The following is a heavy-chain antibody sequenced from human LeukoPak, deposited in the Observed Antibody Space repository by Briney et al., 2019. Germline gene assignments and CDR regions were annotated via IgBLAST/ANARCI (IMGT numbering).Heavy chain of an antibody. Sequence: PGGSLRLSCVASGFTFSNSWMTWVRQAPGKGLEWVANIKQDGGEIYYVDSVKGRFTISRDNAKNSLYLQMNSLRAEDTAVYYCARDLGLDGDWGQGTLVTVSS. D-gene: IGHD2-2*03. CDR2: IKQDGGEI. V-gene: IGHV3-7*01. CDR3: ARDLGLDGD. J-gene: IGHJ4*02. CDR1: GFTFSNSW.